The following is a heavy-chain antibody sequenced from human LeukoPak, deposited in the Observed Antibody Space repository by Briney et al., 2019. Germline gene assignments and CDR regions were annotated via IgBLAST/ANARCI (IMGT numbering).Heavy chain of an antibody. CDR1: GFTFSSYW. CDR2: IKGDGSST. D-gene: IGHD2-2*01. V-gene: IGHV3-74*01. J-gene: IGHJ4*02. CDR3: AKRGIVVVPPREFDY. Sequence: PGGSLRLSCAASGFTFSSYWMHWVRHTPGKGLVWVSRIKGDGSSTSYADSVKGRFTISRDNSKNTLYLQMNSLRAEDTAVYYCAKRGIVVVPPREFDYWGQGTLVTVSS.